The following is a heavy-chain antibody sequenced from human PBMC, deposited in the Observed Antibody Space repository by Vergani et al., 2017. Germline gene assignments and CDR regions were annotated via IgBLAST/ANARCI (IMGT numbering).Heavy chain of an antibody. Sequence: EMQLLESGGALIQPGGSLRLSCVTSGFSFPGYAMSWVRQAPGKGLEWVSSVSGSSATPYYADSVKGRFIISRDNSKNTLHLQMNSLRADDTAVYYCTKGSSGYTGYFLDYWGQGSLATVSS. D-gene: IGHD5-12*01. J-gene: IGHJ4*02. CDR2: VSGSSATP. CDR3: TKGSSGYTGYFLDY. V-gene: IGHV3-23*01. CDR1: GFSFPGYA.